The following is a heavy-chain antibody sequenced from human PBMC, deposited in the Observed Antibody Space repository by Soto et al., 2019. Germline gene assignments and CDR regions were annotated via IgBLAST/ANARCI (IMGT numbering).Heavy chain of an antibody. CDR2: IYMNGST. J-gene: IGHJ6*02. Sequence: SETLSLTCTVSGGPISSYYWSWIRQPAGKGLEWIGRIYMNGSTNYNPSLKSRVTVSVDTSKSQFSLMLNPVTAADTAVYYCVRDGSSGWYYYGMDVWGQGTPVTVSS. D-gene: IGHD6-19*01. CDR3: VRDGSSGWYYYGMDV. V-gene: IGHV4-4*07. CDR1: GGPISSYY.